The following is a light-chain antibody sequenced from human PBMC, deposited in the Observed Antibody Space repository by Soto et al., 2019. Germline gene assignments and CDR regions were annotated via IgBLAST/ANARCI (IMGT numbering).Light chain of an antibody. V-gene: IGKV1-27*01. J-gene: IGKJ4*01. CDR2: AAS. CDR1: QGISNY. Sequence: DIPMTQSPSSLSASVGDRATITCRASQGISNYLSWYQQKPGKVPKLLIYAASTLQSGVPSRFSGSGSATDFTLTISSLQPEDVASYFCQNYNRAPLTFGGGTKVEIK. CDR3: QNYNRAPLT.